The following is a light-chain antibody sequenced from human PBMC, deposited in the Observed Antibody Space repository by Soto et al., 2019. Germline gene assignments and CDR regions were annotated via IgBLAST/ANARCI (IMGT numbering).Light chain of an antibody. CDR1: QSVSSSY. J-gene: IGKJ5*01. Sequence: EIVLTQSPGTLSLSPGERATLSSTASQSVSSSYLAWYQQKPGQAPPLLIYGASSRATGIPDRFSGSGSGTEFTLTISSLQSEDFAVYYCQQHNNWPPITFGQGTRLEIK. V-gene: IGKV3-20*01. CDR2: GAS. CDR3: QQHNNWPPIT.